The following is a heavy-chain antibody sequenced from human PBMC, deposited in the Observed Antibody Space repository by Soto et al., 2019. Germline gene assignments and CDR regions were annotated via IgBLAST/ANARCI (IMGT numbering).Heavy chain of an antibody. CDR2: IYWDEDK. Sequence: QITLKESGPSLVKPTQTLTLTCTFSGFSLSTSGVAVGWIRQPPGKALEWLALIYWDEDKRYSPSLKSRLTITKDTSKNQVVLTMTNVDPVDTATYYCAHFDCDILTHYYPTLDVWGQGTTVTVSS. CDR1: GFSLSTSGVA. CDR3: AHFDCDILTHYYPTLDV. D-gene: IGHD3-9*01. V-gene: IGHV2-5*02. J-gene: IGHJ6*02.